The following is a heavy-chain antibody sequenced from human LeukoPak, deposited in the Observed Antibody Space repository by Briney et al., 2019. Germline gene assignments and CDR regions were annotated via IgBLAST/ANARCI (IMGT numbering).Heavy chain of an antibody. CDR3: ARQGGDSSDYRWFDP. J-gene: IGHJ5*02. Sequence: GGSLRLSCAASGFTFSSYSMNWVRQAPGKGLEWVSYISSSTSTIYYADSVKGRLTISRDNAKNSLYLQMNSLRAEDTAVYYCARQGGDSSDYRWFDPWGQGTLVTVSS. D-gene: IGHD3-22*01. V-gene: IGHV3-48*04. CDR1: GFTFSSYS. CDR2: ISSSTSTI.